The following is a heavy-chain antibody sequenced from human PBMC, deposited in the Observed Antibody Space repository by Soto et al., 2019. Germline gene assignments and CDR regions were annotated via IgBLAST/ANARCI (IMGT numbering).Heavy chain of an antibody. J-gene: IGHJ4*02. V-gene: IGHV4-39*01. D-gene: IGHD6-13*01. CDR1: GGSISSSSYY. CDR2: IYYSGST. CDR3: AITGGSSSWYLHDFDY. Sequence: SETLSLTCTVSGGSISSSSYYWGWIRQPPGKGLEWIGSIYYSGSTYYNPSLKSRVTISVDTSKNQFSLKLSSVTATDTAVYYCAITGGSSSWYLHDFDYWGQGTLVTVS.